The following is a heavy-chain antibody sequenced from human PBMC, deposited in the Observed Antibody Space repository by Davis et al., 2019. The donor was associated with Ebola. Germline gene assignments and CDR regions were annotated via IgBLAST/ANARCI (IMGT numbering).Heavy chain of an antibody. V-gene: IGHV3-9*01. Sequence: SLKISCAASGFTFDDYAMHWVRQAPGKGLEWVSGISWNSGSIGYVDSVKGRFTISRDNAKNSLYLQMNSLRAEDTAVYYCAKNSGSSGWPVDYWGQGTLVTVSS. CDR1: GFTFDDYA. J-gene: IGHJ4*02. CDR2: ISWNSGSI. D-gene: IGHD6-19*01. CDR3: AKNSGSSGWPVDY.